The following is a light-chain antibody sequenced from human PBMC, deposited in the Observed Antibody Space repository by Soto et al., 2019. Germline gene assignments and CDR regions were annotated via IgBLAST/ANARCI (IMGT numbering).Light chain of an antibody. J-gene: IGKJ1*01. CDR2: DAT. CDR1: QGVASSY. V-gene: IGKV3-20*01. Sequence: EIVLTQSPCTLSLSPGERATLSCRASQGVASSYLAWYQQKPGQAPRLLIDDATTRVTGIPDRFSGSGAATDFTLNISSLEPEDFAVYYCQQYGSSLRTFGQGTKVEIK. CDR3: QQYGSSLRT.